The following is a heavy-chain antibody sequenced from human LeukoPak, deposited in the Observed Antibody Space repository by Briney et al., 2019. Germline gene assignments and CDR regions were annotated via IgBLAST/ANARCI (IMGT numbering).Heavy chain of an antibody. V-gene: IGHV4-38-2*02. J-gene: IGHJ4*02. Sequence: SETLSLTCTVSGYSISSGYYWGWIRQPPGKGLEWIGSIYHSGSTYYNPSLKSRVTISVDTSKNQFSLKLSSVTAADTAVYYCARVFLKGGSWYYFDYWGQGTLVTVSS. CDR3: ARVFLKGGSWYYFDY. D-gene: IGHD6-13*01. CDR1: GYSISSGYY. CDR2: IYHSGST.